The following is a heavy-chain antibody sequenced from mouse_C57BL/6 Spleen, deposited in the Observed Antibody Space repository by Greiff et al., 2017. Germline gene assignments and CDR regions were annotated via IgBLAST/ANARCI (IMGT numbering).Heavy chain of an antibody. V-gene: IGHV5-4*01. Sequence: VQLQQSGGGLVKPGGSLKLSCAASGFTFSSYAMSWVRQTPEKRLEWVATISDGGSYTYYPDNVKGRFTISRDNAKNNLYLQMSHLKSEDTAMYYCAREWTFAYWGQGTLVTVSA. CDR2: ISDGGSYT. CDR3: AREWTFAY. J-gene: IGHJ3*01. CDR1: GFTFSSYA.